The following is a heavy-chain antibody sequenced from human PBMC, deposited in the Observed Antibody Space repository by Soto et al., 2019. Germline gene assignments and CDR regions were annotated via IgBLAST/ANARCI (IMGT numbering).Heavy chain of an antibody. J-gene: IGHJ5*02. CDR1: GFTFSGYA. CDR2: ISGSGGST. D-gene: IGHD2-2*02. Sequence: PGGSLRLSCAASGFTFSGYAMSWVRQAPGKGLEWVSAISGSGGSTYYADSVKGRFTISRDNSKNTLYLQMNSLRAEDTAVYYCASRAYCSSTSCYTGSNWFDPWGQGTLVTVSS. V-gene: IGHV3-23*01. CDR3: ASRAYCSSTSCYTGSNWFDP.